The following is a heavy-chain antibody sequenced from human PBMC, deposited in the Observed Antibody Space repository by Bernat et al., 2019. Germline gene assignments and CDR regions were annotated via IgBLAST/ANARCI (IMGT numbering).Heavy chain of an antibody. D-gene: IGHD2-15*01. Sequence: QVQLVESGGGLVKSGGSLRLSCAASGFTFTDYYMNWIRQAPGKGLEWISYIRIGATNTNYADSVRGRFTISRDNGKNLLYLQMNSLSAEDTAVYYCARGSGGEIWGQGTMVIVSS. J-gene: IGHJ3*02. CDR3: ARGSGGEI. V-gene: IGHV3-11*06. CDR1: GFTFTDYY. CDR2: IRIGATNT.